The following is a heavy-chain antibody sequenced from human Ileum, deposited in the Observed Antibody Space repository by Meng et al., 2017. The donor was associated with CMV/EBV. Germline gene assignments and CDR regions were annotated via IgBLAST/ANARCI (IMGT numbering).Heavy chain of an antibody. CDR3: AREVVGGAVTMDL. V-gene: IGHV3-7*01. Sequence: GESLKISCGGSGFIFRGFWMSWVRQAPGKGLEWVANIEHDGLRIYYAESVRGRFTISRDNAKASLFLQMDSLSSEDTALYYCAREVVGGAVTMDLWGQGTPVTVSS. CDR1: GFIFRGFW. CDR2: IEHDGLRI. D-gene: IGHD2-15*01. J-gene: IGHJ5*02.